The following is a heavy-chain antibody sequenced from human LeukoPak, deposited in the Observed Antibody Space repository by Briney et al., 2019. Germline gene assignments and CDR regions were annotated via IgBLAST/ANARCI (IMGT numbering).Heavy chain of an antibody. V-gene: IGHV1-18*01. J-gene: IGHJ6*02. CDR3: ARDQWELPGDYYYYYGMDV. CDR2: INTHNGDT. Sequence: ASVKVSCKASGYTFASFGITWVRQAPGQGLEWMGWINTHNGDTNYAQKLQGRVTMTTDTSTSTAYMELRSLRSDDTAVYYCARDQWELPGDYYYYYGMDVWGQGTTVTVSS. D-gene: IGHD1-26*01. CDR1: GYTFASFG.